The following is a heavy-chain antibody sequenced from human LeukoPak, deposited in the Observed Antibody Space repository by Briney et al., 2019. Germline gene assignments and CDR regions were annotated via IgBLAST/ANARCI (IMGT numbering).Heavy chain of an antibody. CDR1: GYTFTGYY. J-gene: IGHJ5*02. V-gene: IGHV1-2*06. CDR3: AREVGYSSSYYGRFDP. Sequence: ASVKVSCKASGYTFTGYYMHWVRQAPGQGLEWMGRVNPNNGVPNYAQKFQGRVTMTRDTTISTVYMELSSLRSGDTAVYFCAREVGYSSSYYGRFDPWGQGTLVIVSS. D-gene: IGHD2-2*01. CDR2: VNPNNGVP.